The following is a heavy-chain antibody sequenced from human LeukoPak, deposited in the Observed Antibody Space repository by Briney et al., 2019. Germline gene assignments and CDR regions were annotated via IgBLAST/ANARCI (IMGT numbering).Heavy chain of an antibody. Sequence: GASVKVSCKASGYTFTSYDINWVRRATGQGLEWMGWMNPNSGNTGYAQKFQGRVTMSRNTSISTAYMELSSLRSEDTAVYYCARGLTYYDILTGYSYYYYMDVWGKGTTVTVSS. CDR1: GYTFTSYD. J-gene: IGHJ6*03. CDR3: ARGLTYYDILTGYSYYYYMDV. CDR2: MNPNSGNT. D-gene: IGHD3-9*01. V-gene: IGHV1-8*01.